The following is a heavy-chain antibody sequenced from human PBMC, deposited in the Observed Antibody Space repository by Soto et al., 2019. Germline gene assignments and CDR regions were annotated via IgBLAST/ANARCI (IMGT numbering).Heavy chain of an antibody. Sequence: ASVKVSCKASGYTFTSYGISWVRQAPGQGLEWMGWISAYNGNTNYAQKLQGRVTMTTDTSTSTAYMELRSLRSDDTAVYYCASMGHYDILTGYYRPRAFDTWGQGTMVTVSS. CDR1: GYTFTSYG. D-gene: IGHD3-9*01. V-gene: IGHV1-18*04. CDR2: ISAYNGNT. CDR3: ASMGHYDILTGYYRPRAFDT. J-gene: IGHJ3*02.